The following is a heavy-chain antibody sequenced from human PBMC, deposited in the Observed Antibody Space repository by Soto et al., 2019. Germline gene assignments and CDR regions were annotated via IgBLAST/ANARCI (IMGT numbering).Heavy chain of an antibody. CDR2: IYYSGST. CDR3: ARRGGSYSFDY. V-gene: IGHV4-59*08. J-gene: IGHJ4*02. D-gene: IGHD1-26*01. CDR1: GGSISSYY. Sequence: SETLSLTCTVSGGSISSYYWSWIRQPPGKGLEWIGYIYYSGSTNYNPSLKSRVTISVDTSKNQFSLKLSSVTAADTAVYYCARRGGSYSFDYWGQGTLVTVSS.